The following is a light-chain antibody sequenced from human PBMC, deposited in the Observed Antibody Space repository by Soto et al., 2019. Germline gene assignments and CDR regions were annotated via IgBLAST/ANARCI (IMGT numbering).Light chain of an antibody. CDR2: KVS. J-gene: IGKJ5*01. Sequence: DVVMTQSPLSLPVTLGQPASISCRSSQSLVYSDGNTYLNWFQQRPGQSPRRLIYKVSNRDSGVPDRFSGSGSGTDFTLIISRVEAEDVGVYYCMQGPHWPPITFGQGTRLEIK. V-gene: IGKV2-30*01. CDR3: MQGPHWPPIT. CDR1: QSLVYSDGNTY.